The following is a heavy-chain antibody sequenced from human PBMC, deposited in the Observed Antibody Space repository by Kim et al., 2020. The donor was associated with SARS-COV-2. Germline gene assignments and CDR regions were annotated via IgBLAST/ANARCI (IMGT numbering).Heavy chain of an antibody. CDR3: AKDSVFGAGSGPFDS. CDR1: EFTFNNYG. V-gene: IGHV3-30*18. Sequence: WGSLRLSCAASEFTFNNYGMHWVRQAPGKGLEWVAVISYDGSNEHYADSVKGRFTISRDNSKNKLYLQMNSLRAEDTAVYYCAKDSVFGAGSGPFDSWGQGTLVTVSS. CDR2: ISYDGSNE. D-gene: IGHD3-10*01. J-gene: IGHJ4*02.